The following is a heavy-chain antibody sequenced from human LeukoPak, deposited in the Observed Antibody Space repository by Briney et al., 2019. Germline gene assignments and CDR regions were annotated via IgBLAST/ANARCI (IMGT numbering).Heavy chain of an antibody. J-gene: IGHJ4*02. CDR2: ISGSGGST. V-gene: IGHV3-23*01. Sequence: GGSLRLSCAASGFTFSSYAMSWVRQAPGKGLEWVSAISGSGGSTYYADSVKGRFTISRDNPKNSLYLQMNSLRAEDTAVYYCARASGSYQIFDYWGQGTLVTVSS. D-gene: IGHD3-16*02. CDR3: ARASGSYQIFDY. CDR1: GFTFSSYA.